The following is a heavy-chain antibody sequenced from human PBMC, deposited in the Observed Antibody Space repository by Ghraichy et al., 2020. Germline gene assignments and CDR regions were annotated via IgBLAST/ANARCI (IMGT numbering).Heavy chain of an antibody. Sequence: GPTLVKPTQTLTLTCTFSGFSLSTSGVGVGWIRQPPGKALEWLALIYWNDDKRYSPSLKSRLTITKDTSKNQVVLTMTNMDPVDTATYYWAHSPVLLWFGDRGGAHNWFDPWGQGTLVTVSS. V-gene: IGHV2-5*01. CDR2: IYWNDDK. CDR3: AHSPVLLWFGDRGGAHNWFDP. CDR1: GFSLSTSGVG. D-gene: IGHD3-10*01. J-gene: IGHJ5*02.